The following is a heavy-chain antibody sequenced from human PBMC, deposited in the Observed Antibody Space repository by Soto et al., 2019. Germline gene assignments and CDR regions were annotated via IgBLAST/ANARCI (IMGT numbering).Heavy chain of an antibody. V-gene: IGHV3-9*01. Sequence: GGSLRLSCAASGFTFDDYAMHWVRQAPGKGLEWVSGISWNSGSIGYADSVKGRFTISRDNAKNSLYLQMNSLRAEDTALYYCAKDPYRGSGWFFQHWGQGTLVTVSS. CDR3: AKDPYRGSGWFFQH. CDR1: GFTFDDYA. CDR2: ISWNSGSI. D-gene: IGHD6-19*01. J-gene: IGHJ1*01.